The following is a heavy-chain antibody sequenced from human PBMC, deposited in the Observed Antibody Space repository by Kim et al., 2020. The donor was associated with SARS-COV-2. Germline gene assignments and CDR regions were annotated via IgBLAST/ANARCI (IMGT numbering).Heavy chain of an antibody. V-gene: IGHV3-21*01. CDR3: ARVSWEVLARTTYYYYYGMDV. CDR1: GFTFSSYS. J-gene: IGHJ6*02. D-gene: IGHD1-26*01. Sequence: GGSLRLSCAASGFTFSSYSMNWVRQAPGKGLEWVSSISSSSSYIYYADSVKGRFTISRDNAKNSLYLQMNSLRAEDTAVYYCARVSWEVLARTTYYYYYGMDVWGQGTTVTVSS. CDR2: ISSSSSYI.